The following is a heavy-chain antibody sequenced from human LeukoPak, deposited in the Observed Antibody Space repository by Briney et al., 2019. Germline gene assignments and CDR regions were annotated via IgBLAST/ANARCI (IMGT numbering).Heavy chain of an antibody. CDR1: GFAFSNYW. Sequence: GGSLRLSCAASGFAFSNYWMTWVRQPPGKGLEWVANIKQDGSEKNYVDSVKGRFTISRDNVRNSLSLQMNGLRAEDTAVYYCARGDWEPSDYWGQGTLVTVSS. CDR2: IKQDGSEK. D-gene: IGHD1-14*01. CDR3: ARGDWEPSDY. V-gene: IGHV3-7*04. J-gene: IGHJ4*02.